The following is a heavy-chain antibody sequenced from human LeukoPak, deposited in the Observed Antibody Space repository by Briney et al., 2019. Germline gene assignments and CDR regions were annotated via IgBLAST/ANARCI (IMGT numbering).Heavy chain of an antibody. J-gene: IGHJ5*02. V-gene: IGHV1-2*06. CDR3: ARPHTVLYNWFDP. D-gene: IGHD4-11*01. CDR1: GYTFTSYG. Sequence: GASVKVSCKASGYTFTSYGISWVRQAPGQGLEWMGRINPNSGGTNYAQKFQGRVTMTRVTSISTAYMELSRLRSDDTAVYYCARPHTVLYNWFDPWGQGTLVTVSS. CDR2: INPNSGGT.